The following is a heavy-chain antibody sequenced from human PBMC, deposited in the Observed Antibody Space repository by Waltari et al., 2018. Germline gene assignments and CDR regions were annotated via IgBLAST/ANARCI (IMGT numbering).Heavy chain of an antibody. CDR3: AHGFRELWIDI. D-gene: IGHD3-10*01. CDR1: GFSLSTSGVG. J-gene: IGHJ3*02. CDR2: IYWNADK. V-gene: IGHV2-5*01. Sequence: QITLKESGPTLVKPTQTLTLTCTFSGFSLSTSGVGVGWIRQPPGKALEWLALIYWNADKRYSPALKSRLTITKDTSKNQVVLTMTNMDPVDTATYYCAHGFRELWIDIWGQGTMVTVSS.